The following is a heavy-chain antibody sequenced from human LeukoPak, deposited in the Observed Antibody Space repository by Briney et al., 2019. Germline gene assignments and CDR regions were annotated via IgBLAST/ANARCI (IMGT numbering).Heavy chain of an antibody. CDR2: IRYDGSNK. V-gene: IGHV3-30*02. CDR3: ARDIVNIRSSSG. D-gene: IGHD6-13*01. Sequence: GGSLRLSCAASGFTFSNYGMHWVRQAPGRGLEWVAFIRYDGSNKYYADSVKGRFTISRDNSKNTLYLQMNSLRAEDTAVYYCARDIVNIRSSSGWGQGTLVTVSS. J-gene: IGHJ4*02. CDR1: GFTFSNYG.